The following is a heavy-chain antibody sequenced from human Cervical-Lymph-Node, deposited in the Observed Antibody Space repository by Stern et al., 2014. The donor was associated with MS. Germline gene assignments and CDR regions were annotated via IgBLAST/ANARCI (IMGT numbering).Heavy chain of an antibody. CDR2: IVPDDSDT. V-gene: IGHV5-51*01. D-gene: IGHD1/OR15-1a*01. CDR1: GYSFTSYW. CDR3: VRQAPEQTLDY. Sequence: VQLVQSGAEVKKPGDSLKISFKASGYSFTSYWNGWVRQMPGKGLEWMGIIVPDDSDTRYSPSFQGQLPISADRSISTACLQWSSLKASDTAMYYCVRQAPEQTLDYWGQGTLVTVSS. J-gene: IGHJ4*02.